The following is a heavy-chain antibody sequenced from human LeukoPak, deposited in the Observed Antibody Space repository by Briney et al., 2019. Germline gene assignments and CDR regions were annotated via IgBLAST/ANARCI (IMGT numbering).Heavy chain of an antibody. CDR1: GFTFSAYT. Sequence: GGSLRLSCAASGFTFSAYTMYWVRQAPGKGLEWVSSISGRSSFIYYADSVKGRFTISRDNTKNSLYLQMNSLRAEDTAVYFCAGEEVVTTVYEAFNIWGQGTMVTVSS. CDR2: ISGRSSFI. V-gene: IGHV3-21*01. J-gene: IGHJ3*02. D-gene: IGHD2/OR15-2a*01. CDR3: AGEEVVTTVYEAFNI.